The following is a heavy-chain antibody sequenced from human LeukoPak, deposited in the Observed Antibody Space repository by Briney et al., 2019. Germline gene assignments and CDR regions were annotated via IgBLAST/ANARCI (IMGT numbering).Heavy chain of an antibody. D-gene: IGHD3-10*01. CDR3: AKEDGESHDY. Sequence: EWVSAIGGGGGSTYYADSVKGRFTISRDNAKNTLYLQMNSLRAEDTAVYYCAKEDGESHDYWGQGTLVTVSS. CDR2: IGGGGGST. V-gene: IGHV3-23*01. J-gene: IGHJ4*02.